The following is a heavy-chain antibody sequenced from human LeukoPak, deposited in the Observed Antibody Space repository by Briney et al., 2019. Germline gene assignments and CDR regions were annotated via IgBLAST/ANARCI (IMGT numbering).Heavy chain of an antibody. D-gene: IGHD3-22*01. CDR2: IYYSGRD. Sequence: PSETLSLTCSVSSGSISSSSYYWGWIRQPPGRGLEWIGEIYYSGRDYYNSYLKSRLTSSVNTSWNQSSLTLSSVTAADTGVYYCARRRYYDSTGYLDWGQGTLVSVST. J-gene: IGHJ1*01. CDR3: ARRRYYDSTGYLD. V-gene: IGHV4-39*01. CDR1: SGSISSSSYY.